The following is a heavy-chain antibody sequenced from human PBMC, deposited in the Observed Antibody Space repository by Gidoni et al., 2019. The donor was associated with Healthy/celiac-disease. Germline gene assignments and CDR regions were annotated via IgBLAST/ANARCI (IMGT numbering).Heavy chain of an antibody. Sequence: QVQLQESGPGLVKPSETLSLTCTVSGGSISSYYWSWIRQPPGKGLEWIGYIYYSGSTNYNPSLKSRVTISVDTSKNQFSLKLSSVTAADTAVYYCARALVVVPAASYYYYYGMDVWGQGTTVTVSS. D-gene: IGHD2-2*01. CDR2: IYYSGST. CDR3: ARALVVVPAASYYYYYGMDV. CDR1: GGSISSYY. J-gene: IGHJ6*02. V-gene: IGHV4-59*01.